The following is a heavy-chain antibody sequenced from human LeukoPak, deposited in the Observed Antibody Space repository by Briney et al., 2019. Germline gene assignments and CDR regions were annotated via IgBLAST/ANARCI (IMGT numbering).Heavy chain of an antibody. CDR1: GYSFTSYW. V-gene: IGHV5-51*01. Sequence: GESLKISCKGSGYSFTSYWIGWVRQMPGKGLEWMGIIYPGDSDTRYSPSFQGQVTISADKSISTAYLQWSSLKASDTAMYYCARGPHIVVVGGSGMDVWGQGTTVTVSS. D-gene: IGHD2-15*01. CDR2: IYPGDSDT. CDR3: ARGPHIVVVGGSGMDV. J-gene: IGHJ6*02.